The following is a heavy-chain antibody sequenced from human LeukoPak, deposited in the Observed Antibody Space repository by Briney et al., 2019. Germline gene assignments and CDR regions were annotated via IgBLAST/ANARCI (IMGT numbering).Heavy chain of an antibody. CDR2: IDPSDSYT. V-gene: IGHV5-10-1*01. CDR3: ARHGAAYNQFQVWFDP. CDR1: GYSFTTSW. Sequence: GESLKISCKGSGYSFTTSWISWVRQMPGKGLEWMGRIDPSDSYTNYSPSFQGHVTISADKSISTAYLQWSSLKASDTAMYYCARHGAAYNQFQVWFDPWGQGTLVTVSS. D-gene: IGHD5-24*01. J-gene: IGHJ5*02.